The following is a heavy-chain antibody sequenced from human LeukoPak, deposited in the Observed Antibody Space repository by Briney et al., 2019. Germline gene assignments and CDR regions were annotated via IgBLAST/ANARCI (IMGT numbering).Heavy chain of an antibody. CDR2: INQDGSEK. Sequence: GGSLRISCAASGFTFNSHCMTWVRQVPDRGLEWVANINQDGSEKNHVDSVRGRFTISRDNAKNSLYLQMNSLRVEDTAVYYCARDVNGGSFDYWGQGTLVTVSS. D-gene: IGHD4-23*01. V-gene: IGHV3-7*01. CDR1: GFTFNSHC. CDR3: ARDVNGGSFDY. J-gene: IGHJ4*02.